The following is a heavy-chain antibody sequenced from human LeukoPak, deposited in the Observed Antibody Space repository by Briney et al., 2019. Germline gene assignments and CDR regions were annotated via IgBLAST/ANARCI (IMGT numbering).Heavy chain of an antibody. CDR1: GFTFSSYA. J-gene: IGHJ4*02. CDR2: ISGSGGST. D-gene: IGHD1-26*01. CDR3: AKLRGNSGSYYYFDY. V-gene: IGHV3-23*01. Sequence: GGSLRLSCAASGFTFSSYAMSWVRQAPGKGLEWVSAISGSGGSTYYADSEKGRFTISRDNSKNTLYLQMNSLRAEDTAVYYCAKLRGNSGSYYYFDYWGQGTLVTVSS.